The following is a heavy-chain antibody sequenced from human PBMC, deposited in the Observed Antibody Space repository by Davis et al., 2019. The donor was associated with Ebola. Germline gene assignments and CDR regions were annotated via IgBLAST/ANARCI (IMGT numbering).Heavy chain of an antibody. CDR1: GFTLSSYV. V-gene: IGHV3-30*03. D-gene: IGHD3-22*01. Sequence: SLKISCPASGFTLSSYVMHWVRQAPGKGLEWVAVISYDERDNYYADSVKGRFTISRDNSQNILSLAMTSLRAEDTAVYYCARGDYYDSTGYHYVGLDSWGQGTLVTVSS. CDR2: ISYDERDN. J-gene: IGHJ4*02. CDR3: ARGDYYDSTGYHYVGLDS.